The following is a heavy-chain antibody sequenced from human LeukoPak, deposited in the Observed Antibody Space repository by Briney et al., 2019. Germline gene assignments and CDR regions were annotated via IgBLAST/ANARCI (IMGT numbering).Heavy chain of an antibody. Sequence: AGGSLRLSCAASGFTLSSYDMHWVRQATGKGLEWVSAIGTAGDTYYPGSVKGRFTISRENAKNSLYLQMNSLRAGDTAVYYCARARGAGFDPWGQGTLVTVSS. CDR1: GFTLSSYD. V-gene: IGHV3-13*01. CDR3: ARARGAGFDP. J-gene: IGHJ5*02. D-gene: IGHD1-26*01. CDR2: IGTAGDT.